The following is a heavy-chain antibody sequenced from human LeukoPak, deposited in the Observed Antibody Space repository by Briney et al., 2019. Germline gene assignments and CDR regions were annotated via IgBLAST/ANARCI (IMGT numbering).Heavy chain of an antibody. CDR1: GFTFSSYG. CDR3: ARPPAYCSSTSCGYFDY. J-gene: IGHJ4*02. D-gene: IGHD2-2*01. V-gene: IGHV3-33*01. CDR2: IWYDGSNK. Sequence: GGSLRLSCAASGFTFSSYGMHWVRQAPGKGLEWVAVIWYDGSNKYYADSVKGRFTISRDNSKNTLYLQMNSLRAEDTAVYYCARPPAYCSSTSCGYFDYWGQGTLVTVSS.